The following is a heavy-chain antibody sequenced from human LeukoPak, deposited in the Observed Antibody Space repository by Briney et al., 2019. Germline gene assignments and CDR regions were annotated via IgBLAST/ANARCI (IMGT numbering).Heavy chain of an antibody. CDR2: IRYDGSSK. CDR3: ARDYLVVPAAMWWFDP. J-gene: IGHJ5*02. CDR1: GFTFSSYG. Sequence: GGSLRLSCAASGFTFSSYGMHWVRQAPGKGLEWVAFIRYDGSSKYYADSVKGRFTISRDNSKNTLYLQMNSLRAEDTAVYYCARDYLVVPAAMWWFDPWGQGTLVTVSS. D-gene: IGHD2-2*01. V-gene: IGHV3-30*02.